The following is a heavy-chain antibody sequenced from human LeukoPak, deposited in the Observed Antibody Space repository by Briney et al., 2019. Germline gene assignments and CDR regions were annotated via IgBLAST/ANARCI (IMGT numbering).Heavy chain of an antibody. D-gene: IGHD4-17*01. V-gene: IGHV1-46*01. Sequence: ASVKVSCKASGYSFTSYYIHWVRQAPGQGIEWMGIINPSGGYTSYAQKFQDRVTMTRDTSTSIVYMEVSSLRSDDTAVYYCARRNYGDHLDYWGQGTLVTVSS. CDR2: INPSGGYT. J-gene: IGHJ4*01. CDR3: ARRNYGDHLDY. CDR1: GYSFTSYY.